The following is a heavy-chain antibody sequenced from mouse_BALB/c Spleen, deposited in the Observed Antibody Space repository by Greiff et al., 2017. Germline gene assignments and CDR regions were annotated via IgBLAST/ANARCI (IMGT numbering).Heavy chain of an antibody. CDR2: INTSNGRT. Sequence: QVQLQQPGAELVKPGASVKLSCKASGYTFTSYWMHWVKQRPGQGLEWIGEINTSNGRTNDNEKLKGKATLTVDKSSSTAYMQLSSLTSEDSAVYYCARSRKLFTTVVATEDYAMDYWGQGTSVTVSS. CDR3: ARSRKLFTTVVATEDYAMDY. D-gene: IGHD1-1*01. J-gene: IGHJ4*01. CDR1: GYTFTSYW. V-gene: IGHV1S81*02.